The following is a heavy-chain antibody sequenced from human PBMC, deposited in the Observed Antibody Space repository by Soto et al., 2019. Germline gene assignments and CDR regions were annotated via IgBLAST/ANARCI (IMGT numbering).Heavy chain of an antibody. CDR3: ARDSNFWSGYYIPIFDY. D-gene: IGHD3-3*01. CDR2: IKQDGSEK. Sequence: GGSLRLSCAASGFTFSSYWMSWVRQAPGKGLEWVANIKQDGSEKYYVDSVKGRFTISRDNAKNSLYLQMNSLRAEDTAVYYCARDSNFWSGYYIPIFDYWGQGTLVTVSS. V-gene: IGHV3-7*01. CDR1: GFTFSSYW. J-gene: IGHJ4*02.